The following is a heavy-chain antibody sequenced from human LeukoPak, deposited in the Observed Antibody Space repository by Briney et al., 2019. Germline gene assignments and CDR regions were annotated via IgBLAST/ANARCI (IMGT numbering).Heavy chain of an antibody. J-gene: IGHJ4*02. D-gene: IGHD3-22*01. CDR1: GFTFSSYG. CDR2: IQYDGSNK. Sequence: GGSLRLSCAASGFTFSSYGMHWVRQAPGKGLEWVAFIQYDGSNKYYADSVKGRFTISRDNSKNTLYLQMNSLRAEDTAVYYCARDLLHSGYYPLDYWGQGTLVNVSS. CDR3: ARDLLHSGYYPLDY. V-gene: IGHV3-30*02.